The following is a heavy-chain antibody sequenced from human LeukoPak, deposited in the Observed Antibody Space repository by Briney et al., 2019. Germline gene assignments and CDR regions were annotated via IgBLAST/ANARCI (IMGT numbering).Heavy chain of an antibody. V-gene: IGHV4-61*01. CDR3: ARHRDLPAEIDY. Sequence: SETLSLTCTVSGGSVSSGSYYWSWIRQPPGKGLEWIGYIYYSGSTNYNPSLESRVTISVDTSKNQFSLKLSSVTAADTAVYYCARHRDLPAEIDYWGQGTLVTVSS. J-gene: IGHJ4*02. CDR2: IYYSGST. CDR1: GGSVSSGSYY. D-gene: IGHD2-2*01.